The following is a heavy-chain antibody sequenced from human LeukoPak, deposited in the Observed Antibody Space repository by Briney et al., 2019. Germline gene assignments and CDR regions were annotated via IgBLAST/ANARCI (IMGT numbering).Heavy chain of an antibody. CDR2: ISNSGST. CDR1: GGSISSYY. D-gene: IGHD6-13*01. V-gene: IGHV4-59*01. CDR3: ARASRSNWYDNWFDP. Sequence: SETLSLTCTVSGGSISSYYWSWIRQPPGKGLEWIGYISNSGSTNYNPSLKSRVTISVDTSKNQFSLKLSSVTAADTAVYYCARASRSNWYDNWFDPWGQGTLVTVSS. J-gene: IGHJ5*02.